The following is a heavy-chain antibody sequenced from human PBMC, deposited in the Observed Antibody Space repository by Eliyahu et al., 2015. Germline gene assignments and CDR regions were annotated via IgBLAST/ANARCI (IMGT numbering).Heavy chain of an antibody. J-gene: IGHJ6*02. CDR1: GFXFXTXX. V-gene: IGHV3-23*01. CDR3: TKLLSQTTSYYYGLDV. D-gene: IGHD1-7*01. Sequence: EVQLLESGGGLVQPGGSLRLSCVASGFXFXTXXLAWXRQXPVKGLESXSSXSPSGDRTYYLDSXKGRFTISRDNSKNTLYLQMTSLTAADTAVYYCTKLLSQTTSYYYGLDVWGQGTTVTVSS. CDR2: XSPSGDRT.